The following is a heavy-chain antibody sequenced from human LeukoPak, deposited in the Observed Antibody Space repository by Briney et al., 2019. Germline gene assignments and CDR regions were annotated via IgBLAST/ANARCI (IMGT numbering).Heavy chain of an antibody. CDR1: GFTFSSYS. D-gene: IGHD3-10*01. CDR3: ARAGITMVRGVEDY. V-gene: IGHV3-21*01. Sequence: GGSLILSCAASGFTFSSYSMKWVPQAPGKGLEWVSSISSSSSYIYYADSVKDRFTISRHNAKSSLYLQMNGLRAEDTAVYYCARAGITMVRGVEDYWGQGTLVTVSS. CDR2: ISSSSSYI. J-gene: IGHJ4*02.